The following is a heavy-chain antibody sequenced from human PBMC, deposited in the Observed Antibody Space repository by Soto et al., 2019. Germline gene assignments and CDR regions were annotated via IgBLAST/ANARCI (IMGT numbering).Heavy chain of an antibody. CDR1: GYSFTSHW. J-gene: IGHJ6*02. Sequence: GESLKISCKGSGYSFTSHWIGWVRQMPGKGLEWMGIIYPGDSDTRYSPSFQGQVTISADKSISTAYLQWSSLKASDTAMYYCARITIFGVVTIYGMDVWGQGTTVTVYS. V-gene: IGHV5-51*01. D-gene: IGHD3-3*01. CDR2: IYPGDSDT. CDR3: ARITIFGVVTIYGMDV.